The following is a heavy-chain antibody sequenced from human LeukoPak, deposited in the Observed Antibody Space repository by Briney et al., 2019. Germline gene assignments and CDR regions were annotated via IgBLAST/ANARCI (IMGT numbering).Heavy chain of an antibody. CDR1: GFTFSSYW. CDR3: ARASYSSIAGYYFDY. D-gene: IGHD6-6*01. V-gene: IGHV3-7*03. CDR2: IKQDGSEK. J-gene: IGHJ4*02. Sequence: GGSLRLSCAASGFTFSSYWMSWVRQAPGKGLEWVANIKQDGSEKYYVDSVKGRFTISRDNAKNSLYLQMNSLRAEDTAVYYCARASYSSIAGYYFDYWGQGTLVTVSS.